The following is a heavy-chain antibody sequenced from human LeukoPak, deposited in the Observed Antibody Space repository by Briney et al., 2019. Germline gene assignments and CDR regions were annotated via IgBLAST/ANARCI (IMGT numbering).Heavy chain of an antibody. J-gene: IGHJ3*02. CDR2: ISAYNGNT. V-gene: IGHV1-18*01. Sequence: ASVKVSCKASGGTFSSYAISWVRQAPGQGLEWMGWISAYNGNTNYAQKLQGRVTMTTDTSTSTAYMELRSLRSDDAAVYYCARGLGNPGAFDIWGQGTMVTVSS. D-gene: IGHD3-16*01. CDR3: ARGLGNPGAFDI. CDR1: GGTFSSYA.